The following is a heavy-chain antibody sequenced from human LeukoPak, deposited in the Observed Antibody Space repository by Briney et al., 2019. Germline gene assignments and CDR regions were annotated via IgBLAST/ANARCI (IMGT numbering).Heavy chain of an antibody. CDR2: ISAYNGNT. CDR1: GYTFTSYG. V-gene: IGHV1-18*01. J-gene: IGHJ4*02. D-gene: IGHD3-16*02. CDR3: ARARQMVTFGGVIVRPHGFYY. Sequence: GASVKVSCKASGYTFTSYGISWVRQAPGQGLEWMGWISAYNGNTNYAQKLQGRVTMTTDTSTSTAYMELRSLRSDDTAVYYCARARQMVTFGGVIVRPHGFYYWGQGTLVTVSS.